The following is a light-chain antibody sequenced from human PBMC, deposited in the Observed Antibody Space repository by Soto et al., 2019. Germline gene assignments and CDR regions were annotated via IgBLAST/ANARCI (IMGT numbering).Light chain of an antibody. V-gene: IGLV2-14*01. CDR3: SSYTSSSTLV. CDR2: EVS. Sequence: QSALTQPASVSGSPGQSITICCTGSSTDVGGYNYVSWYQQHPGKAPKLMIYEVSNRPSGISNRFSGSKSGNTASLTLSGLQAEDEADYYCSSYTSSSTLVFGGGTKVTVL. J-gene: IGLJ2*01. CDR1: STDVGGYNY.